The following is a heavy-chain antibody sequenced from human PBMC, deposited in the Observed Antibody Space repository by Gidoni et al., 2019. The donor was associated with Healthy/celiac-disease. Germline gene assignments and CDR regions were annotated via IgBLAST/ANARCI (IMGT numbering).Heavy chain of an antibody. D-gene: IGHD3-16*01. V-gene: IGHV4-39*01. J-gene: IGHJ4*02. CDR1: GRSISSSSHY. Sequence: QLQLQESGPGLVKPSETLSLTCTVSGRSISSSSHYWGWIRQPPGKGLEWIGSIYYSGSTYYNPSLKSRVTISVDTSKNQFSLKLSSVTAADTAVYYCARQTRTSRGRYYFDYWGQGTLVTVSS. CDR3: ARQTRTSRGRYYFDY. CDR2: IYYSGST.